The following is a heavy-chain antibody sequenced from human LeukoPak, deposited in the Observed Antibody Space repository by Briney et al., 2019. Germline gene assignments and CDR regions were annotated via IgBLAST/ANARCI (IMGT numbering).Heavy chain of an antibody. CDR1: GFTFSSYG. J-gene: IGHJ4*02. D-gene: IGHD3-10*01. Sequence: PGGSLRLSSAASGFTFSSYGMHWVRQAPGKGLEWVAFIRYDGSNKYYADSVKGRFTISRDNSKNTLYLQMNSLRAEDTAVYYCARVSGPLYYFDYWGQGTLVTVSS. V-gene: IGHV3-30*02. CDR2: IRYDGSNK. CDR3: ARVSGPLYYFDY.